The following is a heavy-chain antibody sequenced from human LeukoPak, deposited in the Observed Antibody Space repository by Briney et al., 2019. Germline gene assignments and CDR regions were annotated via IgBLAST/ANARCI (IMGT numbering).Heavy chain of an antibody. J-gene: IGHJ4*02. D-gene: IGHD1-26*01. CDR3: AKRVGGTPDN. Sequence: GGSLRLSCAASGFAFKTYAMMWVRQAPGKGLEWVSAIGGDGVSRDYSDSMKGRFTISRDNSKNTLYLQMNSLRVEDTALYFCAKRVGGTPDNWGLGTLVTVSS. CDR1: GFAFKTYA. V-gene: IGHV3-23*01. CDR2: IGGDGVSR.